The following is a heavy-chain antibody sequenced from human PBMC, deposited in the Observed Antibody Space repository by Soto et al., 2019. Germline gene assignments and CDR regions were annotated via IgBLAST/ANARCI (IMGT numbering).Heavy chain of an antibody. CDR2: INHSGST. V-gene: IGHV4-34*01. CDR1: GGSFSGYY. J-gene: IGHJ5*02. D-gene: IGHD6-6*01. CDR3: ARGVVHFSSIAARRIWFDP. Sequence: LSLTCAVYGGSFSGYYWSWIRQPPGKGLEWIGEINHSGSTNYNPSLKSRVTISVDTSKNQFSLKLSSVTAADTAVYYCARGVVHFSSIAARRIWFDPWGQGTLVTVSS.